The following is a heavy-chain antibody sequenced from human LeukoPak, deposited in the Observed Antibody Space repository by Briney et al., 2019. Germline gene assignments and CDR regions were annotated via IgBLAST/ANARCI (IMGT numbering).Heavy chain of an antibody. D-gene: IGHD6-13*01. CDR2: MNPNSGNT. Sequence: GASVKVSCKASGYTFTSYDINWVRQATGQGLEWMGWMNPNSGNTGYAQKFQGRVTITRNTSISTAYMELSGLRSEDTAVYYCARGKIAAQAPGYYYYYMDVWGKGTTVTVSS. V-gene: IGHV1-8*03. CDR3: ARGKIAAQAPGYYYYYMDV. CDR1: GYTFTSYD. J-gene: IGHJ6*03.